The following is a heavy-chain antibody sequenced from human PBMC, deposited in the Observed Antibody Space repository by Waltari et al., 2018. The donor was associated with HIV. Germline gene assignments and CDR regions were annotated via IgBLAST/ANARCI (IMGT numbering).Heavy chain of an antibody. D-gene: IGHD4-17*01. CDR2: VSCNSETI. Sequence: EVHLVESGGGLVHRGGSLRLYCADSGFKVEAYAMQWVRQATGEGLEWVSVVSCNSETIGYADSVKGRFTISRDNAKNSLSLQMNSLRAEDTALYYCAKVAMTAVTSYAIDIWGQGTMVTVSS. V-gene: IGHV3-9*01. CDR1: GFKVEAYA. J-gene: IGHJ3*02. CDR3: AKVAMTAVTSYAIDI.